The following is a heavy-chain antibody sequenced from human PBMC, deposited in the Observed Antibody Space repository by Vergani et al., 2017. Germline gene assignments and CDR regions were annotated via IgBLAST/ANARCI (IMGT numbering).Heavy chain of an antibody. CDR3: ASALGLGYCSGGSCYSGGAFDI. CDR2: IYYSGST. CDR1: GGSISSYY. J-gene: IGHJ3*02. D-gene: IGHD2-15*01. V-gene: IGHV4-59*01. Sequence: QVQLQESGPGLVKPSQTLSLTCTVSGGSISSYYWSWIRQPPGKGLEWIGYIYYSGSTNYNPSLKSRVTISVDTSKNQFSLKLSSVTAADTAVYYCASALGLGYCSGGSCYSGGAFDIWGQGTMVTVSS.